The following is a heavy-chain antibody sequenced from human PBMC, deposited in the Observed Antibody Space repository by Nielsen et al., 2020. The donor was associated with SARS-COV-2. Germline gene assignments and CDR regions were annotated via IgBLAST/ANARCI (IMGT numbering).Heavy chain of an antibody. J-gene: IGHJ4*02. Sequence: GGSLRLSCAASGFTFSDYYMSWIRRAPGKGLEWVSYVTSSSYTSYADSVKGRFTITRDNSKNTLYLQMKSLRGDDTAIYYCAKDSRNWLSAAGFDYWGQGTLVTVSS. CDR1: GFTFSDYY. V-gene: IGHV3-11*05. CDR2: VTSSSYT. D-gene: IGHD3-9*01. CDR3: AKDSRNWLSAAGFDY.